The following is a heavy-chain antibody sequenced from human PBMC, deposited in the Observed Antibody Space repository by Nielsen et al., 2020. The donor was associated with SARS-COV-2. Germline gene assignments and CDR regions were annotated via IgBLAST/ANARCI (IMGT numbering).Heavy chain of an antibody. CDR3: ARGPLAAAGTADY. CDR2: INAGNGNT. CDR1: GYPFTSYA. J-gene: IGHJ4*02. Sequence: ASVNVSCTASGYPFTSYAMHWVRQAPGQRLEWMGWINAGNGNTKYSQKFQGRVTITRDTSASTAYMELSSLRSEDTAVYYCARGPLAAAGTADYWGQGILVTVSS. D-gene: IGHD6-13*01. V-gene: IGHV1-3*01.